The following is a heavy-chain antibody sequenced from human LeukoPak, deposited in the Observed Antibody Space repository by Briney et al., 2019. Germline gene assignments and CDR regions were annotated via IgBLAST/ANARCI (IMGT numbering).Heavy chain of an antibody. D-gene: IGHD3-22*01. CDR3: ARGPPYYYDSSGYPY. CDR2: INHSGST. Sequence: SETLSLTCAVYGGSFSGYYWSWIRQPPGKGLEWIGEINHSGSTNYNPSLKSRVTISVDTSKNQFSLKLSSVTAADTAVYYCARGPPYYYDSSGYPYWGQGTLVTVSS. J-gene: IGHJ4*02. V-gene: IGHV4-34*01. CDR1: GGSFSGYY.